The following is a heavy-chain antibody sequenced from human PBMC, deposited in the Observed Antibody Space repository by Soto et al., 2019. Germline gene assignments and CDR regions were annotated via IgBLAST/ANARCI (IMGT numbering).Heavy chain of an antibody. CDR2: INDDGTRT. Sequence: GGSLRLSCAASGFVFNMYWMHWVRQVPGEGPEWVTRINDDGTRTDYADSAKGRFTISRDNAKDILYLQMNALRVDDTAVYYCIRGPRPSSVGTGAFWGQGT. J-gene: IGHJ4*02. CDR1: GFVFNMYW. CDR3: IRGPRPSSVGTGAF. V-gene: IGHV3-74*01. D-gene: IGHD3-10*01.